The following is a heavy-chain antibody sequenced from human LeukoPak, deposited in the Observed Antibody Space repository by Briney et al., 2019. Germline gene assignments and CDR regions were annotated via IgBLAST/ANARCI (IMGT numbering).Heavy chain of an antibody. CDR3: AKEQESSGYSDC. V-gene: IGHV3-23*01. CDR2: ISGSGGRT. Sequence: GGSLRLSCAASGFTFNTYAMICVRQAPGKGQEWVSAISGSGGRTYYADSVKGRFTISRDNSKNTLYLQMNSLRAEDTAVYYCAKEQESSGYSDCWSQRTLVTVSS. J-gene: IGHJ4*02. D-gene: IGHD3-10*01. CDR1: GFTFNTYA.